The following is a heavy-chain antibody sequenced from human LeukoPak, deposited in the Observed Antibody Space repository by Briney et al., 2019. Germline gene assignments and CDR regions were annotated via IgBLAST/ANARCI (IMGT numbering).Heavy chain of an antibody. D-gene: IGHD1-26*01. V-gene: IGHV5-51*01. CDR1: GYSFTSYW. J-gene: IGHJ3*02. Sequence: GESLKISCKGSGYSFTSYWIGWVRQMPGKGLEWMGIIYPGDSDTRYSPSFQGQVTISADKSISTAYLQWSSLKASGTAMYYCARWELQPGASSYAFDIWGQGTMVTVSS. CDR3: ARWELQPGASSYAFDI. CDR2: IYPGDSDT.